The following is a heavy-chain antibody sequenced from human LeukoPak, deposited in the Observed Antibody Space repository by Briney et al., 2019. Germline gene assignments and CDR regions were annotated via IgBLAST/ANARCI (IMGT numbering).Heavy chain of an antibody. CDR2: ISGSGGST. CDR1: GFTFSSYA. D-gene: IGHD3-16*01. V-gene: IGHV3-23*01. Sequence: GGSLRLSCAASGFTFSSYAMSSVRQAPGKGLEWVSAISGSGGSTYYADSVKARFTISRDNSKNTLYLQMNSLRAEDTAVYYCAKGGLLSFDYWGQGTLVTVSS. CDR3: AKGGLLSFDY. J-gene: IGHJ4*02.